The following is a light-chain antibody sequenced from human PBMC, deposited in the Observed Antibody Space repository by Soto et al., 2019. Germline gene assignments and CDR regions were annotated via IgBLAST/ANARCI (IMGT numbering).Light chain of an antibody. CDR2: DVN. V-gene: IGLV2-14*01. CDR3: CSYTTISTRV. CDR1: SSDVGGYNY. J-gene: IGLJ1*01. Sequence: QSVLTQPASVSGSPGQSITMSCTGTSSDVGGYNYVSWYQQHPGKAPKLMIYDVNNRPSGVSNRFSGSKSGNTASLTISGLQAEDEADYYCCSYTTISTRVFGTGTKVTVL.